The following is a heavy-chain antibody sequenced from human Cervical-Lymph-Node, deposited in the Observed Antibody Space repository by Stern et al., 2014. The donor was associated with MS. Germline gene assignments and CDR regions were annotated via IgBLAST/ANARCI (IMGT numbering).Heavy chain of an antibody. CDR1: GGFISSYY. J-gene: IGHJ6*02. CDR2: VFYTGST. Sequence: VQLVESGPGLVKPSETPSLTCTVSGGFISSYYWSWIRQPPGKALEWIGNVFYTGSTNYNPSLKSRVTISLDTSKNQVSLNLNSVTTADTAVYYCTRAADLYYYYGMDVWGQGTTVIVSS. CDR3: TRAADLYYYYGMDV. V-gene: IGHV4-59*01.